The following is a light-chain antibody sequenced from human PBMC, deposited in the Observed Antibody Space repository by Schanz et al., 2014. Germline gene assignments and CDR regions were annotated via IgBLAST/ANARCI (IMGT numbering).Light chain of an antibody. CDR3: HHYSTTPFT. CDR1: QSVSSSY. J-gene: IGKJ3*01. CDR2: GAA. Sequence: EIVLTQSPATLSLSPGERATLSCRASQSVSSSYLAWYQQKPGQAPRLLIYGAASRATGIPDRFSGSGSGTDFTLTITSLQAEDVAVYYCHHYSTTPFTFDPGP. V-gene: IGKV3-20*01.